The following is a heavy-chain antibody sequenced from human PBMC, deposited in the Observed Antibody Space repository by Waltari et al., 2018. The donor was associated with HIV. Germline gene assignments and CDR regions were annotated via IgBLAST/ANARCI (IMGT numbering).Heavy chain of an antibody. CDR1: GGSISSGSSS. V-gene: IGHV4-61*02. Sequence: QVQLQESGPGLVKPSQTLSLTSTVSGGSISSGSSSWSWIRQPAGKGLEWIGRLYTSGRTNYNPSLKSRVTISVDTSKNQFSLKLSSVTAADTAVYYCARVPLGDDSSGPWDIWGQGTMVTVSS. CDR3: ARVPLGDDSSGPWDI. J-gene: IGHJ3*02. CDR2: LYTSGRT. D-gene: IGHD3-22*01.